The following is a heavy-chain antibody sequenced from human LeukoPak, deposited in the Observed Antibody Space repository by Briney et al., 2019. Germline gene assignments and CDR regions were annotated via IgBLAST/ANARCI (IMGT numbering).Heavy chain of an antibody. CDR1: GFTFSSYS. CDR2: ISSSGSYI. V-gene: IGHV3-21*01. CDR3: ARGSLTGYFFDY. J-gene: IGHJ4*02. D-gene: IGHD3-9*01. Sequence: PGGSLRLSCAASGFTFSSYSMNWVRQAPGKGLEWVSSISSSGSYIYYADSVKGRFTISRDNAKNSLYLQMNSLRAEDTAVYYCARGSLTGYFFDYWGQGTLVTVSS.